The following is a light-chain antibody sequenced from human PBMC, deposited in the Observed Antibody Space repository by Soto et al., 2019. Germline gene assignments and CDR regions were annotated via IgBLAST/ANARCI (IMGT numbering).Light chain of an antibody. V-gene: IGLV2-14*03. Sequence: QSVLTQPASVSGSPGQSITISCSGTRGDIGGYNLVSWYQQHPGKAPKLIIYDVTLRPSGVSHRFSGSKSGNTASLTISGLQAEDEDDYYCSSYTSMSTWVFGGGTKLTVL. CDR1: RGDIGGYNL. J-gene: IGLJ3*02. CDR3: SSYTSMSTWV. CDR2: DVT.